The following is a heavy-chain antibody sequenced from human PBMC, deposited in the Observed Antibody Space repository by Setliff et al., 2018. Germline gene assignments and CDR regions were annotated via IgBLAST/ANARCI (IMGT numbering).Heavy chain of an antibody. J-gene: IGHJ4*02. CDR3: ASWAYYYDSSGYRGY. CDR2: ISGSGGST. V-gene: IGHV3-23*01. D-gene: IGHD3-22*01. CDR1: GFTFSSYA. Sequence: GESLRLSCAASGFTFSSYAMSWVRQAPGRGLEWVSAISGSGGSTYYADSVKGRFTISRDNSKNTLYLQMNSLRAEDTAVYYCASWAYYYDSSGYRGYWGQGTLVTGSS.